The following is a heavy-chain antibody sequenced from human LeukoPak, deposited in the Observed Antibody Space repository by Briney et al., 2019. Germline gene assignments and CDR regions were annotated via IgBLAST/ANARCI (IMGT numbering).Heavy chain of an antibody. CDR1: GFTFDDYA. J-gene: IGHJ4*02. CDR3: AKDATRKYSSGWYGTPNFDY. D-gene: IGHD6-19*01. V-gene: IGHV3-9*01. Sequence: GGSLRLSCAASGFTFDDYAMHWVRQAPGKGLEWVSGISWNSGSIGYADSVKGRFTISRDNAKNSLYLQMNSLRAEDTALYYCAKDATRKYSSGWYGTPNFDYWGQGTLVTVSS. CDR2: ISWNSGSI.